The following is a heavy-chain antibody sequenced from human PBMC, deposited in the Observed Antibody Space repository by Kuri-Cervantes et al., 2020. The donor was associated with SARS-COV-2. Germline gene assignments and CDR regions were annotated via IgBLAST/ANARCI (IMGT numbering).Heavy chain of an antibody. CDR2: ISGSGGST. Sequence: GESLKISCAASGSTISSYAMSWVRQAPGKGLEWVSAISGSGGSTYYADSVKGRFTISSDNSKNTMYLQMNSLRAEDTAVYYCAKARHDYGDYANGRWYFEPWGRGTLVTVSS. CDR1: GSTISSYA. CDR3: AKARHDYGDYANGRWYFEP. V-gene: IGHV3-23*01. D-gene: IGHD4-17*01. J-gene: IGHJ2*01.